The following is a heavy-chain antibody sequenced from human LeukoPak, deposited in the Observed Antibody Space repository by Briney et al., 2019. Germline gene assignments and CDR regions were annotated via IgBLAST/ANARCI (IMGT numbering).Heavy chain of an antibody. J-gene: IGHJ4*02. CDR2: INSDGSST. CDR1: GLTFRSYW. V-gene: IGHV3-74*01. D-gene: IGHD4-17*01. CDR3: ARLYGGYGDYYFDY. Sequence: GGSLRLSCAASGLTFRSYWMHWVRQAPGKGLVWVSRINSDGSSTSYADTVKGRFTISRDNAKNTLYLQMNSLRAEDTAVYYCARLYGGYGDYYFDYWGQGTLVTVSS.